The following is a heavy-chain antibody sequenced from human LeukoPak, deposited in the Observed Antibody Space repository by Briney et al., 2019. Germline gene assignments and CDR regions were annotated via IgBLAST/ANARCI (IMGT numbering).Heavy chain of an antibody. Sequence: SETLSLTCTVSGGSISSSSYYWSWIRQPAGKGLEWIGRIYTSGSTNYNPSLKSRVTMSVDTSKNQFSLKLSSVTAADTAVYYCAREGGDIVVVTAILDAFDIWGQGTMVTVSS. D-gene: IGHD2-21*02. V-gene: IGHV4-61*02. CDR1: GGSISSSSYY. CDR3: AREGGDIVVVTAILDAFDI. CDR2: IYTSGST. J-gene: IGHJ3*02.